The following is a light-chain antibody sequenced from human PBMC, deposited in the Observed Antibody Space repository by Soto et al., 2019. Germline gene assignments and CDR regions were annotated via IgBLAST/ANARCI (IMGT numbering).Light chain of an antibody. CDR1: QSVSSNY. J-gene: IGKJ5*01. Sequence: EIVLAQSPGTLSLSPGERATFSCRASQSVSSNYLAWYQQKPGQPPRLLIYDASKRATGIPTRFSGSGSGTDFTLTISSLQPEDFAVYYCQQRSNWPDAFGQGTRLEIK. CDR3: QQRSNWPDA. V-gene: IGKV3D-20*02. CDR2: DAS.